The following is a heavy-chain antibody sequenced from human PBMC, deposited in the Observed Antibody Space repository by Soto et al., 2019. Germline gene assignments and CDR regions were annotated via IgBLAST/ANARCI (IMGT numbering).Heavy chain of an antibody. CDR2: IYDTWST. CDR1: GSSIDTYY. J-gene: IGHJ5*02. Sequence: SDTPFVTFNDSGSSIDTYYWLWLRQSPVKGLEWIGHIYDTWSTTYNPSLKSRVTISVDTSNKQFSMRLSDVTDAGKAVYYCPRCPIDHNWFDPCCQETIITIYS. CDR3: PRCPIDHNWFDP. D-gene: IGHD3-9*01. V-gene: IGHV4-59*01.